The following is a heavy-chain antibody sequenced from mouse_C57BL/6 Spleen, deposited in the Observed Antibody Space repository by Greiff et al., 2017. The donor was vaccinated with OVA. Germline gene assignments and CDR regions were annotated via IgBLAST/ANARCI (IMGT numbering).Heavy chain of an antibody. CDR3: ERVDRGAWFAY. CDR2: ISDGGSYT. J-gene: IGHJ3*01. D-gene: IGHD1-1*02. Sequence: EVKLVESGGGLVKPGGSLKLSCAASGFTFSSYAMSWVRQTPEKRLEWVATISDGGSYTYYPDNVKGRFTISRDNAKNTLYLQMSHLRTEDTAVYYCERVDRGAWFAYWGQGTLVTVSA. CDR1: GFTFSSYA. V-gene: IGHV5-4*03.